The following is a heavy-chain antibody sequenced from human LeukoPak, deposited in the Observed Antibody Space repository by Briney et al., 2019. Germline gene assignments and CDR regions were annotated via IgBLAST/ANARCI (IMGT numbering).Heavy chain of an antibody. J-gene: IGHJ4*02. V-gene: IGHV4-34*01. CDR2: IYHSGTS. CDR1: GGSFSGYY. D-gene: IGHD6-19*01. Sequence: SETLSLTCAVYGGSFSGYYWSWIRQPPGKGLEWIGEIYHSGTSNFNPSLKSRVTIPMDTSKNQFSLNLQSVTAADTAVYYCARGDYANGWFVEYWGQGTLVSVSS. CDR3: ARGDYANGWFVEY.